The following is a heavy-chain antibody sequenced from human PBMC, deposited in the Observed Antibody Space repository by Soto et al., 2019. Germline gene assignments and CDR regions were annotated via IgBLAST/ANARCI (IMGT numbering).Heavy chain of an antibody. CDR2: IHHTGSK. CDR1: GGSISGGAYY. Sequence: QVQLQESGPGLVRPSQTLSLTCSVFGGSISGGAYYWNWIRQHPVKGLEWIGYIHHTGSKHFNPALQSRISMSIDTSKNEFSMWLSSVTAAHTAVYYCAREGVSTPKYLYHGLDVWGQGTTVTVSS. D-gene: IGHD2-2*01. V-gene: IGHV4-31*03. CDR3: AREGVSTPKYLYHGLDV. J-gene: IGHJ6*02.